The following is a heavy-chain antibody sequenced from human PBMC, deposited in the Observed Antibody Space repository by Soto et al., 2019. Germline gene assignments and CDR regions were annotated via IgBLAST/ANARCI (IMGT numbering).Heavy chain of an antibody. CDR2: ISYDGSNK. J-gene: IGHJ4*02. Sequence: QVQLVESGGGVVQPGRSLRLSCAASGFTFSSYGMHWVRQAPGKGLEWVAVISYDGSNKYYADSVKGRFTISRDNSKNTLYLQMNSLRAEETAVYYCAKDLIGCSCPADWGQGTLVTVSS. D-gene: IGHD2-15*01. V-gene: IGHV3-30*18. CDR3: AKDLIGCSCPAD. CDR1: GFTFSSYG.